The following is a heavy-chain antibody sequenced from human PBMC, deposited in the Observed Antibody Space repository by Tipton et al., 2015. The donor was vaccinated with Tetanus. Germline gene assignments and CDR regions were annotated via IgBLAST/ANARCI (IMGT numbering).Heavy chain of an antibody. CDR2: FLYSTST. D-gene: IGHD2-8*01. J-gene: IGHJ4*02. CDR3: ARTQGSALIDY. V-gene: IGHV4-61*01. Sequence: TLSLTCTVSGGSVSSGSYYWSWIRQPPGKGLEGIGYFLYSTSTNYNPALKSRVSMAVGTTKNQFSLQLRSVTAADTAVYYCARTQGSALIDYWGQGTLVAVSS. CDR1: GGSVSSGSYY.